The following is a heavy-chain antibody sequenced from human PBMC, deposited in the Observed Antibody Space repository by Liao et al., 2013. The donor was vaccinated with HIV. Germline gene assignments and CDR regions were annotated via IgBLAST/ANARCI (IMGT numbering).Heavy chain of an antibody. D-gene: IGHD6-13*01. J-gene: IGHJ1*01. CDR2: VSFGGSP. CDR1: GDSINNYH. Sequence: QVQLQQWGAGLLKPSETLSLMCTVSGDSINNYHLSWIRQPPGKGLEWMGYVSFGGSPKYNPSLKGRVTISVDTPKNQFSLKLNSVTAADTAVYYCASERAAAVAEYVQHWGQGTLVTVSS. V-gene: IGHV4-59*08. CDR3: ASERAAAVAEYVQH.